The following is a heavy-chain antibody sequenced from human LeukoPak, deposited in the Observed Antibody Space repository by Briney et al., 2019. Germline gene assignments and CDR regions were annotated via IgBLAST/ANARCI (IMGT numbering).Heavy chain of an antibody. CDR2: IYYSGST. Sequence: SETLSLTCTVSGGSISSYYWSWIRQPPGKGLAWIGYIYYSGSTNYNPSLKSRVTISVDTSKNQFPLRLNSVTAADTAVYYCARGMSTTFDAFDIWGQGTMVTVSS. J-gene: IGHJ3*02. CDR3: ARGMSTTFDAFDI. V-gene: IGHV4-59*01. D-gene: IGHD1-26*01. CDR1: GGSISSYY.